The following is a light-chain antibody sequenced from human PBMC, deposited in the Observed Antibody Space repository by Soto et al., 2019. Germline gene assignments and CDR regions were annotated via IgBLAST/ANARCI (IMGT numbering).Light chain of an antibody. V-gene: IGLV2-14*01. CDR3: SSYTSSSTLEGCV. J-gene: IGLJ1*01. Sequence: QSALTQPASVSGSPGQSITISCTGTSSAVGGYNYVSWYQQHPGKAPKLMIYEVSNRHSGVSNRFSGSKSGNTASLTISGLQAEDEAEYDGSSYTSSSTLEGCVFGTGTKLTVL. CDR2: EVS. CDR1: SSAVGGYNY.